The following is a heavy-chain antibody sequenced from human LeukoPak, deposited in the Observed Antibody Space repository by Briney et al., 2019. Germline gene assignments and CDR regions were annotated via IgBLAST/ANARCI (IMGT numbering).Heavy chain of an antibody. CDR3: ARGGFGSGSYFDH. CDR2: MNPDSGDT. V-gene: IGHV1-8*03. D-gene: IGHD3-10*01. CDR1: GYTFTNYD. Sequence: EASVKVSCKVSGYTFTNYDINWVRQAPGQGLEWMGWMNPDSGDTGYAQSFQGRITFTRDTSISTAYMELSSLISENTAVYFCARGGFGSGSYFDHWGQGTLVTVSS. J-gene: IGHJ4*02.